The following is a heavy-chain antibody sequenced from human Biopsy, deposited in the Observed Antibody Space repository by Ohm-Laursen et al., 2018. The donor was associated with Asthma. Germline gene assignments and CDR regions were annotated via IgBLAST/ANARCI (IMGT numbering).Heavy chain of an antibody. V-gene: IGHV3-30*19. D-gene: IGHD6-19*01. CDR3: AREGVAGTHIED. CDR2: ISYDGSSI. J-gene: IGHJ4*02. CDR1: RFTYE. Sequence: SSLRLSCSASRFTYEMHWVRQAPGKGLEWVAVISYDGSSIYYADSVKGRLTISRDNSKNTLSLQMNSLTAEDTAVYYCAREGVAGTHIEDWGQGTLVTVSS.